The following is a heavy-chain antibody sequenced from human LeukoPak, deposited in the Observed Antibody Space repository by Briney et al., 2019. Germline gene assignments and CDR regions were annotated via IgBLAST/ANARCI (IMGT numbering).Heavy chain of an antibody. Sequence: SETLSLTCTVSGGSISSYYWSWIRQPAGKGLEWIGRIYTSGSTNYNPSLKSRVTMSVDTSKNQFSPKLSSVTAADTAVYYCARDLVAMAASYYYYYYMDVWGKGTTVTVSS. CDR3: ARDLVAMAASYYYYYYMDV. CDR1: GGSISSYY. D-gene: IGHD5-18*01. CDR2: IYTSGST. V-gene: IGHV4-4*07. J-gene: IGHJ6*03.